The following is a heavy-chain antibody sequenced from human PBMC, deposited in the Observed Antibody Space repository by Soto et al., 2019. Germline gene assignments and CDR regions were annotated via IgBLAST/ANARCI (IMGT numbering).Heavy chain of an antibody. J-gene: IGHJ5*02. CDR1: GYTISTCA. D-gene: IGHD2-2*01. CDR2: ISLYSDGT. CDR3: ARVVPGAEAWFGP. V-gene: IGHV1-18*01. Sequence: GASVKVSCKTSGYTISTCALTWVLQAPGQPLEWLGWISLYSDGTNYAQKFQGRVSMTTDTSTTTAYMELRSLRSDDTAVYYCARVVPGAEAWFGPWGQGTLVTVSS.